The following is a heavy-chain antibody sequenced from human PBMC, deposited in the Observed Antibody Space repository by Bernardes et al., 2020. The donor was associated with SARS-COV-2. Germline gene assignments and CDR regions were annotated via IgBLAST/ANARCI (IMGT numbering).Heavy chain of an antibody. V-gene: IGHV3-7*01. Sequence: GGSLRLSCAASGFTFSSYWMSWVRQAPGKGLEWVANIRQDGSEKYYVDSVKGRFTISRDNAKNSLYLQMNSLRAEDTAVYYCARDPETYYYDSSGPYPDYWGQGTLVTVSS. CDR3: ARDPETYYYDSSGPYPDY. D-gene: IGHD3-22*01. CDR2: IRQDGSEK. J-gene: IGHJ4*02. CDR1: GFTFSSYW.